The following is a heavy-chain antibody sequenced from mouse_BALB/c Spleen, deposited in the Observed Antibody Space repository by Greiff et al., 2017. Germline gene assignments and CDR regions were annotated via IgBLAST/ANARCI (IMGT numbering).Heavy chain of an antibody. CDR2: ISSGGSYT. J-gene: IGHJ2*01. Sequence: EVKLMESGGGLVKPGGSLKLSCAASGFTFSDYYMYWVRQTPEKRLEWVATISSGGSYTYYPDSVKGRFTISRDNAKNTLYLQMSSLKSEDTAMYYCTREDYGNYFDYWGQGTTLTVSS. CDR1: GFTFSDYY. V-gene: IGHV5-4*02. CDR3: TREDYGNYFDY. D-gene: IGHD2-1*01.